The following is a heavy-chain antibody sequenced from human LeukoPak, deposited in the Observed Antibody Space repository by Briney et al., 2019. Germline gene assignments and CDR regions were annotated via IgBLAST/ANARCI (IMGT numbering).Heavy chain of an antibody. CDR2: INPNSGGT. CDR3: ARVDCSSTSCAPRSNWFDP. D-gene: IGHD2-2*01. Sequence: ASVKVSCKASGYTFTGYYMHWVRQAPGQGLEWMGWINPNSGGTNYAQKFQGRVTMTRDTSISTAYMELSRLRSHDTAVYYCARVDCSSTSCAPRSNWFDPWGQGTLVAVSS. V-gene: IGHV1-2*02. J-gene: IGHJ5*02. CDR1: GYTFTGYY.